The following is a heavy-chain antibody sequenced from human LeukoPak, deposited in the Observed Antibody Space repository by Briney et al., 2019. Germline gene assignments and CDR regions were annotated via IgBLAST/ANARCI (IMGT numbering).Heavy chain of an antibody. CDR1: GFIVSNTY. J-gene: IGHJ4*02. CDR3: ARVRSGYSHENYFDY. V-gene: IGHV3-11*04. D-gene: IGHD5-18*01. CDR2: ISGSGSTI. Sequence: AGGSLRLSCAASGFIVSNTYMTWVRQAPGKGLEWVSYISGSGSTIYCADSVKGRFTISRDNAKDSLYLQMNSLRAEDTAVYYCARVRSGYSHENYFDYWGQGTLVTVSS.